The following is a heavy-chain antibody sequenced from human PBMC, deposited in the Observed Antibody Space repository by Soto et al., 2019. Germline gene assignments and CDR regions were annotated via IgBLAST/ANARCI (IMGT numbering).Heavy chain of an antibody. CDR1: GFTFSSYA. CDR2: LSSDGSGE. D-gene: IGHD5-12*01. Sequence: PGGSLRLSCAASGFTFSSYAMHWVRQAPGKGLEWVACLSSDGSGEDYADSVRGRFIISRDNSKDTMYLQMNSLRVEDTAVYYCAKGSGFDFDYWGQGNPVTVSS. V-gene: IGHV3-30*04. CDR3: AKGSGFDFDY. J-gene: IGHJ4*02.